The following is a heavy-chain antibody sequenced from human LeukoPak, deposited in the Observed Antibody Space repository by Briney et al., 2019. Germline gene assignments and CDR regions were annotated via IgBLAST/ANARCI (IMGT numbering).Heavy chain of an antibody. D-gene: IGHD1-20*01. CDR3: AKVKWKLIGYFDY. CDR1: GFTFTNYA. V-gene: IGHV3-23*01. J-gene: IGHJ4*02. CDR2: LTGDGGT. Sequence: GGSLRLSCAASGFTFTNYAMSWVRQAPGKGLEWVSVLTGDGGTYYADSVKGRFTSSRDDSKNTLFLQMNSLRAEDTAVYFCAKVKWKLIGYFDYWGQGTLVTVSS.